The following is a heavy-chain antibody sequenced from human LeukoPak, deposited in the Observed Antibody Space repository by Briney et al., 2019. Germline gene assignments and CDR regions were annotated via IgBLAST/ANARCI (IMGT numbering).Heavy chain of an antibody. D-gene: IGHD3-10*01. CDR2: MYYSGST. CDR3: AREMRSPRGGFDY. J-gene: IGHJ4*02. V-gene: IGHV4-39*07. CDR1: DVSFVDNYF. Sequence: SGTLSLTCTVSDVSFVDNYFCTWVRPPPPLGLDWIGSMYYSGSTYYNPSLKSRVTISVDTAKSQFSLKLSSVTAADTAVYYCAREMRSPRGGFDYWDQGTLVTVSS.